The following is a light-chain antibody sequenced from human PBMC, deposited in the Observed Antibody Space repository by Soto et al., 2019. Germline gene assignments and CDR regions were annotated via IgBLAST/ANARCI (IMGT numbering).Light chain of an antibody. Sequence: IQMTQSPSSLSASTGDRLTITCRASQGISSYLAWYQQKPGKXPKXXIYAASTLQSGVPSRFSGSGSGTDFTLTISCLQSEDCATYYGQQYYSYPRTFGGGTKVDI. J-gene: IGKJ4*01. CDR3: QQYYSYPRT. CDR2: AAS. CDR1: QGISSY. V-gene: IGKV1-8*01.